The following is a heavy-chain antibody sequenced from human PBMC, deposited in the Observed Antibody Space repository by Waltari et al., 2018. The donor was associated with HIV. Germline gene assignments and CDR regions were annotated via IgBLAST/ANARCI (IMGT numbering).Heavy chain of an antibody. Sequence: QEQLVQSGAEVKKPGASVKVSCKASRYTFTSHDIHWVRQAPGQGVEGVGWMKPDTGNTGYAKNFQVRVNMTRTTSINTAYLELYSLTSDDTAVYYCARTPYCVGGDCYARGIYFEFWGQGTLVTVSS. CDR1: RYTFTSHD. CDR2: MKPDTGNT. CDR3: ARTPYCVGGDCYARGIYFEF. J-gene: IGHJ4*02. V-gene: IGHV1-8*01. D-gene: IGHD2-21*02.